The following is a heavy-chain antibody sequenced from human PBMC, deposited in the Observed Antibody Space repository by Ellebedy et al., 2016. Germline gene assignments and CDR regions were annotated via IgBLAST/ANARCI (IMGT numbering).Heavy chain of an antibody. CDR3: VRGFGSGRDLDY. V-gene: IGHV3-30-3*01. Sequence: GESLKISCAASGFTFRDYAMHWVRQAPGKGLEWVAAIANHGGNKYYADSVKGRFTISRDNSKDTLYLQMNTLRTEDTTVYYCVRGFGSGRDLDYWGQGTLVIVSS. D-gene: IGHD3-10*01. J-gene: IGHJ4*02. CDR1: GFTFRDYA. CDR2: IANHGGNK.